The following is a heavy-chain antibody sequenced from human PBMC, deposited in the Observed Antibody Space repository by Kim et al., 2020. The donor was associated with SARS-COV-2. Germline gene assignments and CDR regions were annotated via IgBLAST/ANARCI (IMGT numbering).Heavy chain of an antibody. J-gene: IGHJ4*02. CDR3: ASGPTTYYDSSGYYRKKDY. CDR2: ISYDGSNK. CDR1: GFTFSSYG. D-gene: IGHD3-22*01. V-gene: IGHV3-33*05. Sequence: GGSLRLSCAASGFTFSSYGMHWVRQAPGKGLEWVAVISYDGSNKYYADSVKGRFTISRDNSKNTLYLQMTSLRAEDTAVYYCASGPTTYYDSSGYYRKKDYWGQGTLVTVSS.